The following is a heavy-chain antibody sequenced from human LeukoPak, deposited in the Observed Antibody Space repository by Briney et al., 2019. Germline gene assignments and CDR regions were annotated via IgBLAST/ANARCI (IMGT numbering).Heavy chain of an antibody. CDR2: INPNSGGT. Sequence: ASVKVSCKASGYTFTGYYMHWVRQAPGQGLEWMGWINPNSGGTNYAQKFQGRVTMTRDMSTSTVYMELSSLRSEDTAVYYCAEGYCSGGSCYQNWFDPWGQGTLVTVSS. D-gene: IGHD2-15*01. CDR1: GYTFTGYY. J-gene: IGHJ5*02. CDR3: AEGYCSGGSCYQNWFDP. V-gene: IGHV1-2*02.